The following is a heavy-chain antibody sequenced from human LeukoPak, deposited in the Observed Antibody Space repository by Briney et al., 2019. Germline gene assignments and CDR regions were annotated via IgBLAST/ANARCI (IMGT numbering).Heavy chain of an antibody. V-gene: IGHV3-23*01. CDR1: GFTFSSYP. J-gene: IGHJ4*02. D-gene: IGHD1-26*01. CDR2: ISGSGAST. CDR3: AKDVGKWESLHFFDY. Sequence: PGGSLRLSCAASGFTFSSYPMSWVRQAPGKGLEWISGISGSGASTYYADSVTGRFTISRDNSRNTLYLQMNSLRGDDTAVYYCAKDVGKWESLHFFDYWGQGTLVTVSS.